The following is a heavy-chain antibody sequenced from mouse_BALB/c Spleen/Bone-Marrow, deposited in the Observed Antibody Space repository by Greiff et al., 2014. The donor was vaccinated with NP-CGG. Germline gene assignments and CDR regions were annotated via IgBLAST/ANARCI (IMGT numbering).Heavy chain of an antibody. Sequence: QVQLQQSGAELARPGASVKMSCKASGYTFTTYTMHWVKQRPGQGLEWIGYINPTSDYSNYNQKFKDKATLTAEKSSSTAYMQLSSLTSEDSAVYYCARRGYCYDRGYYFDYWGQGTTLTVSS. V-gene: IGHV1-4*01. CDR2: INPTSDYS. D-gene: IGHD2-12*01. CDR1: GYTFTTYT. CDR3: ARRGYCYDRGYYFDY. J-gene: IGHJ2*01.